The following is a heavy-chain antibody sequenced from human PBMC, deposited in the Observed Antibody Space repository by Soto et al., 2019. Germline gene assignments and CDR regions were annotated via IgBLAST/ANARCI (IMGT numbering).Heavy chain of an antibody. CDR3: ARGAPVSITMVRGVRANWIDP. D-gene: IGHD3-10*01. CDR1: GGSFSGYY. Sequence: PETLSLTCAVYGGSFSGYYWSWIRQPPGKGLEWIGEINHSGSTNYNPSLRSRVTISVDTSKNQFSLKLSYVTAADTAVYYCARGAPVSITMVRGVRANWIDPCCQGTLVTVSS. J-gene: IGHJ5*02. V-gene: IGHV4-34*01. CDR2: INHSGST.